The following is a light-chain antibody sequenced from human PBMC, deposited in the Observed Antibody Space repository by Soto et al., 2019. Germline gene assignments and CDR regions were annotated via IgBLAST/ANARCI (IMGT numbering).Light chain of an antibody. Sequence: QSALAQPASVSGSPGQSITISCTGTSRDVGAYDYVSWYLQYPYKAPQLLIYYVDHRPSGVSSRFSGSKSGNTASLTISGLQAEDEGDYYCCSYADGSIYFFGTGTKVTVL. J-gene: IGLJ1*01. CDR2: YVD. CDR3: CSYADGSIYF. CDR1: SRDVGAYDY. V-gene: IGLV2-14*03.